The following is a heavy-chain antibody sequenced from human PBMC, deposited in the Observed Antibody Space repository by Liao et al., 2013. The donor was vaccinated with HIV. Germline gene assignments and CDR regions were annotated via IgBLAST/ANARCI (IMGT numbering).Heavy chain of an antibody. CDR2: IHYSGAT. Sequence: QVQLQQWGAGLLKPSETLSLTCAVYGGSFSGHYWTWIRQSPGKGLEWIGYIHYSGATDYNPSLRSRLALSVDTSKNQFSLRLASVTAADTAVYFCGRSLYYDILTSTDYFDYWGQGTLVTVSS. CDR3: GRSLYYDILTSTDYFDY. J-gene: IGHJ4*02. D-gene: IGHD3-9*01. V-gene: IGHV4-34*06. CDR1: GGSFSGHY.